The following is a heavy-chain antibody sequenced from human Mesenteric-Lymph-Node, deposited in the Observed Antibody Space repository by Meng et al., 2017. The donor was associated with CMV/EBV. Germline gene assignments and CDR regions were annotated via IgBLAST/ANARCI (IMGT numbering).Heavy chain of an antibody. CDR3: ARVLIAVAGTRWFDP. J-gene: IGHJ5*02. CDR1: GGTFSSYS. Sequence: SGGTFSSYSISWVRQAPGQGLEWMGRIIPILGIANYAQKFQGRVTITADKSTSTAYMELSSLRSEDTAVYYCARVLIAVAGTRWFDPWGQGTLVTVSS. V-gene: IGHV1-69*04. D-gene: IGHD6-19*01. CDR2: IIPILGIA.